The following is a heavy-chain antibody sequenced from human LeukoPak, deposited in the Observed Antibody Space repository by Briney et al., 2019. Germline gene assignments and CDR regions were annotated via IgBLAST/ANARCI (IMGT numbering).Heavy chain of an antibody. CDR3: ARTKPGIAAAGPGFFDY. V-gene: IGHV1-18*01. J-gene: IGHJ4*02. Sequence: ASVKVSCKASGYTFTSYGISWVRQAPGQGLEWMGWISAYNGNTNYAQKLQGRVTMTTDTSTSTAYMEPSRLRSDDTAVYYCARTKPGIAAAGPGFFDYWGQGTLVTVSS. CDR2: ISAYNGNT. CDR1: GYTFTSYG. D-gene: IGHD6-13*01.